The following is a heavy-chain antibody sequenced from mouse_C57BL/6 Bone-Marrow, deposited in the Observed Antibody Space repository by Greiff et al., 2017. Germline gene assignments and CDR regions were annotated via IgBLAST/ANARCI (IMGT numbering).Heavy chain of an antibody. J-gene: IGHJ4*01. V-gene: IGHV5-4*01. CDR1: GFTFSSYA. D-gene: IGHD2-3*01. Sequence: EVHLVESGGGLVKPGGSLKLSCAASGFTFSSYAMSWVRQTPEKRLEWVATISDGGSYTYYPDNVKGRFTISRDNAKNNLYLQMSHLKSEDTAMYYCARDRTDGYYLMDYWGQGTSVTVSS. CDR2: ISDGGSYT. CDR3: ARDRTDGYYLMDY.